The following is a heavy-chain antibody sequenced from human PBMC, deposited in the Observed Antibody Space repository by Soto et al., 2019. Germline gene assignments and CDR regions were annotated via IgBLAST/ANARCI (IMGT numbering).Heavy chain of an antibody. V-gene: IGHV3-7*05. J-gene: IGHJ3*02. D-gene: IGHD2-15*01. CDR2: IKQDGSEK. CDR1: GFTFSSYW. Sequence: EVQLVESGGGLVQPGGSLRLSCAASGFTFSSYWMSWVRQAPGKGLEWVANIKQDGSEKYYVDSVKGRFTISRDNAKNSLYLQMNSLRAEDTAVYYCAREGGRWLQASAFDIWGQGTMVTVSS. CDR3: AREGGRWLQASAFDI.